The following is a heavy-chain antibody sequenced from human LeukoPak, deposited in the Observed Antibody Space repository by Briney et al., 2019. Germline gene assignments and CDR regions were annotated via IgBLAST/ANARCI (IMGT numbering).Heavy chain of an antibody. J-gene: IGHJ4*02. CDR1: GFTFSSYG. D-gene: IGHD6-13*01. V-gene: IGHV3-23*01. CDR2: ISGSGGST. Sequence: PGGSLRLSCAASGFTFSSYGMSWVRQAPGKGLEWVSAISGSGGSTYYADSVKGRFTISRDNSKNTLYLQMNSLRAEDTAVYYCAKTSGYSSSWYHYWGQGTLVTVSS. CDR3: AKTSGYSSSWYHY.